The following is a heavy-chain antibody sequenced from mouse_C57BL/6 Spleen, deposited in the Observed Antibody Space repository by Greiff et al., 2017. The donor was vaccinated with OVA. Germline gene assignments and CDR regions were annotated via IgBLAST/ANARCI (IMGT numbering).Heavy chain of an antibody. Sequence: EVQLQQSGPGLVKPSQSLSLTCSVTGYSITSGYYWNWIRQFPGNKLEWMGYISYDGSNNYNPSLKNRISITRDTSKNQFFLKLNSVTTEDTATYYCAREVLTTVVAFDYWGQGTTLTVSS. CDR2: ISYDGSN. D-gene: IGHD1-1*01. CDR3: AREVLTTVVAFDY. CDR1: GYSITSGYY. J-gene: IGHJ2*01. V-gene: IGHV3-6*01.